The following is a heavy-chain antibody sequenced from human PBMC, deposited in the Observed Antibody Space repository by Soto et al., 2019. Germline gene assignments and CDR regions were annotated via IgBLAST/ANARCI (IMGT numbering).Heavy chain of an antibody. Sequence: XGTLYLNCAFYGGCFSGYYLSGIGQPPGKGLEWIGEINHSGSTNYNPSLKSRVTISVDTSKNQFSLKLSSVTAADTAVYYCARGDIRGFGELSSWFGPWGQGTLVPVSS. J-gene: IGHJ5*02. CDR1: GGCFSGYY. CDR2: INHSGST. V-gene: IGHV4-34*01. D-gene: IGHD3-10*01. CDR3: ARGDIRGFGELSSWFGP.